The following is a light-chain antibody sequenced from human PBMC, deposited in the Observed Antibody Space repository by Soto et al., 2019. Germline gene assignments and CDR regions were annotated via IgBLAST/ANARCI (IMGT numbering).Light chain of an antibody. J-gene: IGKJ5*01. CDR2: GSF. Sequence: EIVMTQSPATLSVSPGERATLSCRTSQSVSSNLAWYQQKPGQAPRLLIYGSFSRATGIPARFSGSGSGTDFTVTISSLEPEDSAVYYCQQRSDSYTFGQGTRLEIK. V-gene: IGKV3D-15*01. CDR1: QSVSSN. CDR3: QQRSDSYT.